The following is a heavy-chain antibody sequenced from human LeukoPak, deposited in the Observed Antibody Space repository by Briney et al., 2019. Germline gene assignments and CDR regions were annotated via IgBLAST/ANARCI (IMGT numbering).Heavy chain of an antibody. CDR1: GGSISSYY. CDR3: ARATLYGDQDYYYYGMDV. V-gene: IGHV4-4*07. D-gene: IGHD4-17*01. J-gene: IGHJ6*02. Sequence: SETLSLTCTVSGGSISSYYWSWIRQPAGKGLEWIGRIYTSGSTNYNPSLKSRVTMSVGTSKNQFSLKLSSVTAADTAVYYCARATLYGDQDYYYYGMDVWGQGTTVTVSS. CDR2: IYTSGST.